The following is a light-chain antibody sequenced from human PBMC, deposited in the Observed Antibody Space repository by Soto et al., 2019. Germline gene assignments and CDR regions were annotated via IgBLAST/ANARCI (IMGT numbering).Light chain of an antibody. CDR1: QSISTY. CDR3: QQSHITPYT. V-gene: IGKV1-39*01. J-gene: IGKJ2*01. Sequence: DIQMTQSPSSLSASVGDRVTITCRASQSISTYLNWYQQNPGKAPKLLIYAASSLQSGVPSRFSGSGSGSDFTLSISSLHPEDFATYYCQQSHITPYTFGQGTKLEIK. CDR2: AAS.